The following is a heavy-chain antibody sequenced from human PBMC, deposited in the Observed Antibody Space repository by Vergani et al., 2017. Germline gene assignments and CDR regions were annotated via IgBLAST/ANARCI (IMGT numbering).Heavy chain of an antibody. Sequence: EVQLLQSGGGVIQPGGSVRLSCAASGFTFSACPMTWVRQAPGKGLEWVSYISSSGTTIYYADSVKGRFTISRDNAKNSLYLQMNSLRAEDTAVYYCARSRDSSSWYWFDPWGQGTLVTVSS. CDR3: ARSRDSSSWYWFDP. J-gene: IGHJ5*02. CDR2: ISSSGTTI. D-gene: IGHD6-13*01. CDR1: GFTFSACP. V-gene: IGHV3-48*04.